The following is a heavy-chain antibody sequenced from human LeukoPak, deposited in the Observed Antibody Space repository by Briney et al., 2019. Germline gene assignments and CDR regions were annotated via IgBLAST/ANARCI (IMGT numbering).Heavy chain of an antibody. CDR1: GFTFNTYA. V-gene: IGHV3-23*01. D-gene: IGHD3-22*01. CDR2: ISVCSGRT. Sequence: GGSLRLSCAASGFTFNTYAMNWVRQAPGKGLEWVSGISVCSGRTDYADSVKGRFTISRDNSKNTLYLQMNSLRAEDTAVYYCAKRGPGYDKSTYPPHYFDYWGQGTLVTVSS. J-gene: IGHJ4*02. CDR3: AKRGPGYDKSTYPPHYFDY.